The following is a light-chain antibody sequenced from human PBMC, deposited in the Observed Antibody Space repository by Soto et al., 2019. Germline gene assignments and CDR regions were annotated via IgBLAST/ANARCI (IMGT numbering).Light chain of an antibody. CDR1: SSDVGAYNS. J-gene: IGLJ1*01. CDR2: KGT. V-gene: IGLV2-14*02. Sequence: QSVLAQPASVSGSPGQSITISCTGTSSDVGAYNSVSWYQQHPHRAPQVIIYKGTQRPSGISSRFSGSKSGNTASLTISGLQTEDEADYYCSSYTSSSTLFGTGTKLTVL. CDR3: SSYTSSSTL.